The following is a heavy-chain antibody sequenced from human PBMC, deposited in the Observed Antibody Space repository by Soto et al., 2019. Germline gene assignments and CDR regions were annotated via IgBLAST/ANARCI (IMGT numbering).Heavy chain of an antibody. J-gene: IGHJ4*02. CDR3: TTPSSSWYGTYDY. V-gene: IGHV3-15*07. CDR1: GFTFSNAW. CDR2: IKSKTDGGTT. D-gene: IGHD6-13*01. Sequence: PGGSLRLSCAASGFTFSNAWMNWVRQAPGKGLEWVGRIKSKTDGGTTDYAAPVKGRFTISRGDSKNTLYLQMNSLKTEDTAVYYCTTPSSSWYGTYDYWGQGTLVTVSS.